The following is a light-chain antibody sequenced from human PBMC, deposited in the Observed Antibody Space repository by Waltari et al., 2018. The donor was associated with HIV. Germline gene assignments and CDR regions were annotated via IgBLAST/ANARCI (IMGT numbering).Light chain of an antibody. CDR3: QHYAISPPMYT. Sequence: DIVLTQSPGTLSLSPGERATLSCRASQSVDTTSLAWYQQKPGQAPRLLIYGVSSRATGIPDRFSGSGSETDFALTISRLEPEDFAVYYCQHYAISPPMYTFGQGTKLEIK. V-gene: IGKV3-20*01. CDR2: GVS. J-gene: IGKJ2*01. CDR1: QSVDTTS.